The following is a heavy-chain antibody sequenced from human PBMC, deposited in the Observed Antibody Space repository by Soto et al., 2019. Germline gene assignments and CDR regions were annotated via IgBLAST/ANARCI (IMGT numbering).Heavy chain of an antibody. CDR3: AKTKWVFSSYFDY. Sequence: PGGSLRLSCAASGFTFSRYAMSWVRQVPGKGLEWVSGISDSGSSTYYANSVKGRFTISRDNSKNTLYLQMNSLRAEDTAVYYCAKTKWVFSSYFDYWGRGTLVTVSS. CDR2: ISDSGSST. V-gene: IGHV3-23*01. CDR1: GFTFSRYA. J-gene: IGHJ4*01. D-gene: IGHD1-26*01.